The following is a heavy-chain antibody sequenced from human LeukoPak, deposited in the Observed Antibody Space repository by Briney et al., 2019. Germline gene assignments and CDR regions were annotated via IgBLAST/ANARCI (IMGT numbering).Heavy chain of an antibody. D-gene: IGHD2-21*02. CDR3: AREMGDFVPSAFEV. Sequence: GRSLRLYCAASGFTFTSYGMQWVRQAPGKGLEWVSLIWYDGRDKHYADSVKGRFTISRDNSKNTVYLQMNSLRAEDTAVYYCAREMGDFVPSAFEVWGQGTTVTVA. CDR2: IWYDGRDK. CDR1: GFTFTSYG. V-gene: IGHV3-33*01. J-gene: IGHJ3*01.